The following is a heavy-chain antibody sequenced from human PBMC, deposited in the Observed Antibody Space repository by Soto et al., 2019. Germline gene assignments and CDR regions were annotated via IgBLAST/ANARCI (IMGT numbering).Heavy chain of an antibody. D-gene: IGHD5-12*01. CDR1: GYTFTSYY. J-gene: IGHJ6*02. Sequence: ASVKVSCKASGYTFTSYYMHWVRQAPGQGLEWMGIINPSGGSTSYAQKFQGRVTMTRDTSTSTVYMELSSLRSEDTAVYYCARDAVGGYDPSPMRYYYYYGMDVWGQGTTVTVSS. CDR3: ARDAVGGYDPSPMRYYYYYGMDV. V-gene: IGHV1-46*01. CDR2: INPSGGST.